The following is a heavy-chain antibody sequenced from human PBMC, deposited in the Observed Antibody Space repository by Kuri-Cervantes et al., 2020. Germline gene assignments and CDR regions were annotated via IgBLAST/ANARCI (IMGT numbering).Heavy chain of an antibody. V-gene: IGHV1-69*05. CDR3: ARGRLGATMNFDY. J-gene: IGHJ4*02. Sequence: SVKVSCKASGGTFSSYAIIWVRQAPGQGLEWMGGIIPIFGTANYAQKFQGRVTMTRNTSISTAYMELSSLRSEDTAVYYCARGRLGATMNFDYWGQGTLVTVSS. D-gene: IGHD1-26*01. CDR2: IIPIFGTA. CDR1: GGTFSSYA.